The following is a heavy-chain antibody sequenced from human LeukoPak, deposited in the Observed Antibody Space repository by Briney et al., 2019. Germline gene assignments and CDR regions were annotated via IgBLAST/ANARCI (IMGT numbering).Heavy chain of an antibody. D-gene: IGHD6-6*01. CDR1: GGTFSSYA. Sequence: ASVKVSCKASGGTFSSYAISWVRQAPGQGLEWMGGIIPIFGTANYAQKFQGRVTITTDESTSTAYMELSSLRSEDTAVYYCARGKAEYSSSHNWFDPWGQGTLVTVSS. CDR3: ARGKAEYSSSHNWFDP. CDR2: IIPIFGTA. J-gene: IGHJ5*02. V-gene: IGHV1-69*05.